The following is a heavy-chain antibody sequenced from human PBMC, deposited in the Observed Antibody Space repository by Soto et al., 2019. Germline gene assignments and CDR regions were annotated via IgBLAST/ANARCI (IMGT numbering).Heavy chain of an antibody. CDR1: GLTVTSNY. CDR3: ARNSGYDYHFDY. CDR2: IYSGGST. D-gene: IGHD5-12*01. J-gene: IGHJ4*02. Sequence: EVQLVESGGGLVQPGGSLRLSCAASGLTVTSNYMSWVRQAPGKGLEWVSVIYSGGSTYYADSVRGRFTISRDNSKNTLYFQRNGLRAGDTVLYYGARNSGYDYHFDYWGPGTLVTVS. V-gene: IGHV3-66*01.